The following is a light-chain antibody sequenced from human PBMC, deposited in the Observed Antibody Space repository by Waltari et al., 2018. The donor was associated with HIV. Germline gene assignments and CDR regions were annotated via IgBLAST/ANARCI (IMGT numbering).Light chain of an antibody. CDR3: AAWDDSLKGV. Sequence: QSVLTQPPSASGTPGQRVTIPCSGSSSNIGSNPVNWYQKLPGTAPKLLMYSNNQRPSGVPDRFSGSKSGTSASLVISGLQSEDEGDYYCAAWDDSLKGVFGGGTKLTVL. CDR1: SSNIGSNP. CDR2: SNN. J-gene: IGLJ3*02. V-gene: IGLV1-44*01.